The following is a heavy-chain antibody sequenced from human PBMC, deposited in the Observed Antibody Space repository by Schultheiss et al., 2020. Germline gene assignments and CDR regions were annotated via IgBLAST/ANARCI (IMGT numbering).Heavy chain of an antibody. Sequence: SETLSLTCTVSGGSISSSSYYWGWIRQPPGKGLEWIGSIYYSGSTYYNPSLKSRVTISVDTSKNQFSLKLSSVTAADTAVYYCARHKLIVVPAAMPGPNWFDPWGQGTPVTVSS. J-gene: IGHJ5*02. CDR2: IYYSGST. V-gene: IGHV4-39*01. CDR1: GGSISSSSYY. CDR3: ARHKLIVVPAAMPGPNWFDP. D-gene: IGHD2-2*01.